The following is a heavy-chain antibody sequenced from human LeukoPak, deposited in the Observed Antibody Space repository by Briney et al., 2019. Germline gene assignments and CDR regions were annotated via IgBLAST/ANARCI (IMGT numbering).Heavy chain of an antibody. J-gene: IGHJ6*02. Sequence: GGSLRLSCAASGFTFSSYGMHWVRQAPGKGLEWVAVISYDGSNKYYADSVKGRFTISRDNSKNTLYLQMNSLRAEDTAVYYCAREWVAVAGTEPYQYLDYYYGMDVWGQGTTVTVSS. V-gene: IGHV3-30*03. D-gene: IGHD6-19*01. CDR2: ISYDGSNK. CDR3: AREWVAVAGTEPYQYLDYYYGMDV. CDR1: GFTFSSYG.